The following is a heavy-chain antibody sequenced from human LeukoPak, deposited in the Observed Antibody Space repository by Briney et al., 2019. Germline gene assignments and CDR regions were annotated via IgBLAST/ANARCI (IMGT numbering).Heavy chain of an antibody. CDR3: ARAPITMVRGVTDY. V-gene: IGHV3-74*01. D-gene: IGHD3-10*01. J-gene: IGHJ4*02. CDR2: ISSDGSST. CDR1: GFTFSSYW. Sequence: GGSLRLSCAAAGFTFSSYWMHWVRQAPGKGLVWVPRISSDGSSTSYAASVKGRFTISRDNAKNTLYLQMNSLRAEDTAVYYCARAPITMVRGVTDYWGQGTLVTVSS.